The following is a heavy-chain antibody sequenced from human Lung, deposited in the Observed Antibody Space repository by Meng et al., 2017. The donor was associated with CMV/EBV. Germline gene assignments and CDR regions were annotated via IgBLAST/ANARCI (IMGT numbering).Heavy chain of an antibody. D-gene: IGHD3-10*01. CDR2: IPHRGSS. J-gene: IGHJ1*01. CDR3: LRRSGGSV. CDR1: GDSITNHNW. Sequence: QVKCGESGPALVRPSATLSLTGAVSGDSITNHNWWAWVRQPPGKGLEWIGEIPHRGSSAYNPSLKSRVSMSIDKSKNQFSLKLTSVTAADTAVYHCLRRSGGSVWGQGTLVTVSS. V-gene: IGHV4-4*02.